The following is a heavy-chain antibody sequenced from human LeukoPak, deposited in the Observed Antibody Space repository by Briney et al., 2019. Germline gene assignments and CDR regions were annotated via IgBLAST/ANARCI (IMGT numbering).Heavy chain of an antibody. CDR1: GYTFSSYS. J-gene: IGHJ5*02. Sequence: GGSLRLSCAASGYTFSSYSMNWVRQAPGKGLEWVSSISSSSSYIYYADSVKGRFTISRDNAKNSLYLQMNSLRAEDTAVYYCARVVLSDIVVVPASGRYMGRGPWFDPWGQGTLVTVSS. CDR3: ARVVLSDIVVVPASGRYMGRGPWFDP. V-gene: IGHV3-21*01. D-gene: IGHD2-2*01. CDR2: ISSSSSYI.